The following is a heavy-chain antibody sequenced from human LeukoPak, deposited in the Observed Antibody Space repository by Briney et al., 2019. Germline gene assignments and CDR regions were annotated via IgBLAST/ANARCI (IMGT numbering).Heavy chain of an antibody. J-gene: IGHJ3*02. CDR3: AKDPIVFNSGDYYLGAFNI. Sequence: GGSLRLSCAACGFTFSSYDMHWVRQATGKGLEWVSAIGTAGDTYYPGSVKGQFTISRENAKNSLYPQMNSLRAEDTALYYCAKDPIVFNSGDYYLGAFNIWGQGAMVTVSS. CDR2: IGTAGDT. V-gene: IGHV3-13*03. CDR1: GFTFSSYD. D-gene: IGHD2-21*02.